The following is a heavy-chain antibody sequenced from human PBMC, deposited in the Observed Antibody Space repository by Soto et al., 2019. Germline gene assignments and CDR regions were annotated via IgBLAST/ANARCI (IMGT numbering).Heavy chain of an antibody. CDR1: GGSFSGYY. Sequence: SETLSLTCAVYGGSFSGYYWSWIRQPPGKGLEWIGEINHSGSTNYNPSLKSRVTISVDTSKNQFSLKLSSVTAADTAVYYCARGLYDYVWGSYPLKSWFDPWGQGTLVTVST. V-gene: IGHV4-34*01. CDR2: INHSGST. D-gene: IGHD3-16*01. CDR3: ARGLYDYVWGSYPLKSWFDP. J-gene: IGHJ5*02.